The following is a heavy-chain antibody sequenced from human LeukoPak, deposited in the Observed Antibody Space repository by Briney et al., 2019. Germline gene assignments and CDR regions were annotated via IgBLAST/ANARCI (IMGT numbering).Heavy chain of an antibody. J-gene: IGHJ4*02. CDR3: AKDRYYYDSSGYYALDY. CDR1: GFTVSSYA. Sequence: GGSLRLSCAASGFTVSSYAMSWVRQAPGKGLEWVSAISGSGGSTYYADSVKGRFTISRDNSKNTLYLQMNSLRAEDTAVYYCAKDRYYYDSSGYYALDYWGQGTLVAVSS. D-gene: IGHD3-22*01. CDR2: ISGSGGST. V-gene: IGHV3-23*01.